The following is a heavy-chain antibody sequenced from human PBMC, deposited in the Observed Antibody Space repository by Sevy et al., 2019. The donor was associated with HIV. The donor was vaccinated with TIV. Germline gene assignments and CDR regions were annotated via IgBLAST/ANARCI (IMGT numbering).Heavy chain of an antibody. J-gene: IGHJ4*02. CDR1: GYTFTSYD. D-gene: IGHD3-3*01. CDR2: MNPNSGNT. CDR3: ATGRGGVVIKVGDY. V-gene: IGHV1-8*01. Sequence: ASVKVSCKASGYTFTSYDINWVRQATGQGLEWMGWMNPNSGNTGDAQKFQGRVTMTRNTSISTAYMELSSLRSEDTAVYYCATGRGGVVIKVGDYWGQGTLVTVSS.